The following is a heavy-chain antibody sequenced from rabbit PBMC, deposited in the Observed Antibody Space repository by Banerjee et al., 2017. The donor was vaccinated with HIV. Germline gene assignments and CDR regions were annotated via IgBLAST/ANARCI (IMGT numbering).Heavy chain of an antibody. CDR3: ARDPAYSTGSGSPIPYL. D-gene: IGHD1-1*01. CDR1: GFDFSHYG. Sequence: QEQLVESGGGLVQPGGSLKLSCKASGFDFSHYGVSWVRQAPGKGLEWIGYIDPFFGTTYYATWVNGRFTISSHNAQNTLYLQLNSLTVADTATYFCARDPAYSTGSGSPIPYLWGQGTLVTVS. CDR2: IDPFFGTT. J-gene: IGHJ3*01. V-gene: IGHV1S47*01.